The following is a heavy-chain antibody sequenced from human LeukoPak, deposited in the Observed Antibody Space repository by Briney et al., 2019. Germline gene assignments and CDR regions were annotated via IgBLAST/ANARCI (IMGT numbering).Heavy chain of an antibody. CDR2: IYYTGNT. CDR1: GGSISSSDW. D-gene: IGHD3-22*01. J-gene: IGHJ3*02. V-gene: IGHV4-31*11. Sequence: SGTLSLTCAVSGGSISSSDWWTWIRQHPGKGLEWIGYIYYTGNTYYNPSLKSRVTISADTSKNQFSLKLSSVTAADTAVYYCARNFDSYNAFDIWGQGTRVTVSS. CDR3: ARNFDSYNAFDI.